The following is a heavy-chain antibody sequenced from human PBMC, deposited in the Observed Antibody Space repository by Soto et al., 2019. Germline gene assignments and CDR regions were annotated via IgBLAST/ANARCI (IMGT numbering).Heavy chain of an antibody. CDR2: ISGSGGST. V-gene: IGHV3-23*01. CDR3: AKVGIAAAGTYYYYGMDV. CDR1: GFTFSSYA. Sequence: PWGSLRLSCAASGFTFSSYAMILFRHSPVKWLEWVSAISGSGGSTYYADSVKGRFTISRDNSKNTLYLQMNSLRAEDTAVYYCAKVGIAAAGTYYYYGMDVWGQGTTVTVSS. D-gene: IGHD6-13*01. J-gene: IGHJ6*02.